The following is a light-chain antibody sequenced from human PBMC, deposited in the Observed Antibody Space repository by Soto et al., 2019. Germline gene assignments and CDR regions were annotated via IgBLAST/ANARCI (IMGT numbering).Light chain of an antibody. V-gene: IGKV3-11*01. CDR3: QHRYNWPLT. CDR2: DAS. Sequence: DIVLTQSPATLSLSPGERATLSCRASQSISSVLAWYQQKPGQAPRLLIYDASNRATGIPARFSGSGSGTVFTLTISSLEPEDFAVYYCQHRYNWPLTFGGGSKVEIK. J-gene: IGKJ4*01. CDR1: QSISSV.